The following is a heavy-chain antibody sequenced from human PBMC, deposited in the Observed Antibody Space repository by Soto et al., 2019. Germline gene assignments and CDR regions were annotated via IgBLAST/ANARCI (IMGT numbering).Heavy chain of an antibody. Sequence: SETLSLTCTVSPDSITSSDYYWGWIRQTPGKCLEWIGSIYYNGTTYYNPSLKSRVFISVDTSKDQFSLRLKSVTVADTATFYCVSNEVAVSGAYNLDVWGRGTTVTVSS. V-gene: IGHV4-39*01. J-gene: IGHJ6*02. CDR3: VSNEVAVSGAYNLDV. CDR1: PDSITSSDYY. CDR2: IYYNGTT. D-gene: IGHD3-22*01.